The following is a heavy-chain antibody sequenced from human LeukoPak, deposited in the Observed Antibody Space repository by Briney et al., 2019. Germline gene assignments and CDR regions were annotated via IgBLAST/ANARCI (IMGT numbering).Heavy chain of an antibody. V-gene: IGHV1-8*03. Sequence: ASVKVSCTASAYTFTRYDINWVRQATGQGLEWMGWINLNSGNTGYAQKFQGRVTITRDTSIRTAYMEVSSLRSEDTAVYYCARVDGSPEYWGQGTLLTVSS. J-gene: IGHJ4*02. CDR2: INLNSGNT. CDR3: ARVDGSPEY. D-gene: IGHD2-15*01. CDR1: AYTFTRYD.